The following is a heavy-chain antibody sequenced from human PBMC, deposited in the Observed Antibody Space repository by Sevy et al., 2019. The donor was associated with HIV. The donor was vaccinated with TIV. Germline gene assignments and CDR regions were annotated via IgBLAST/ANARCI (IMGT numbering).Heavy chain of an antibody. J-gene: IGHJ4*02. Sequence: GGSLRLSCAASGFTFSDYYMSWIRQAPGKGLEWVSYISSSGSTIYYADSVKGRFTISRDNAKNSLYLQMNSLRAEDTAVYYCAREGYCSSTSCYGPGFDYWGQRTLVTVSS. CDR2: ISSSGSTI. D-gene: IGHD2-2*01. CDR1: GFTFSDYY. V-gene: IGHV3-11*01. CDR3: AREGYCSSTSCYGPGFDY.